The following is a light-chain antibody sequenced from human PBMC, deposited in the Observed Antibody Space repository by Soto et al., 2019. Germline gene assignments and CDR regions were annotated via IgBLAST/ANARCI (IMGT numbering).Light chain of an antibody. CDR3: QQYNSYWK. Sequence: DIQMTQSPSTLYASVGDRVTITCRASQSISNRLAWYHQKPGKTPNLLIYDASSLESGVPSRFSGSGSGTEFTLTISSLQPDDFATYYCQQYNSYWKFGQGTKVDIK. CDR1: QSISNR. V-gene: IGKV1-5*01. CDR2: DAS. J-gene: IGKJ1*01.